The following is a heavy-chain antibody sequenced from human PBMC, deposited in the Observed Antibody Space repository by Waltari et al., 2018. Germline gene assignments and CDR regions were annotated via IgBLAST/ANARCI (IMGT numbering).Heavy chain of an antibody. J-gene: IGHJ5*02. CDR3: ARCGGTGCNLFNP. V-gene: IGHV4-39*01. Sequence: QPQLQESGPGLVKPSETLSLTCNVSGGSIRRNIYWGWIRQSPGKGLEWIGSIYYRGSTYYSLSLKSRVTISVDTSKNKFSLKLSSVTGADTAVYYCARCGGTGCNLFNPWGQGALVTVSS. CDR2: IYYRGST. D-gene: IGHD6-19*01. CDR1: GGSIRRNIY.